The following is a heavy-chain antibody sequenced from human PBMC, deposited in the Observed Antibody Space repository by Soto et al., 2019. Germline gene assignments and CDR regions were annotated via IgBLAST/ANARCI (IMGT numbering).Heavy chain of an antibody. CDR1: GFTFSSYA. Sequence: EVQLLESGGGLVQPGRSLRLSCAASGFTFSSYAMNWVRQAPGKGLEWVSAMSGTGGSTYYADSVKGLFTISRDNSKNTLYLHMNSLRVEDTAVFYCAKAGFSSGWSPSYFDYWGQGTLVTVSS. D-gene: IGHD6-19*01. CDR2: MSGTGGST. CDR3: AKAGFSSGWSPSYFDY. J-gene: IGHJ4*02. V-gene: IGHV3-23*01.